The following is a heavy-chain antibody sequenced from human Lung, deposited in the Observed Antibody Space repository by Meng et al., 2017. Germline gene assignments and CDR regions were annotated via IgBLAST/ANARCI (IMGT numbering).Heavy chain of an antibody. V-gene: IGHV1-2*06. J-gene: IGHJ4*02. D-gene: IGHD6-25*01. CDR2: INPKSGDT. CDR1: GYNFPDYY. Sequence: QVQLVRSGAEGKKPGASVKVSCKPSGYNFPDYYIHWVRRAPGQGLEWMRRINPKSGDTHYAQKFQARVTMTGDTSISTAYMELSGLRSDDTAMYYCARDEDISAAGKLFGDYWGQGTLVTVSS. CDR3: ARDEDISAAGKLFGDY.